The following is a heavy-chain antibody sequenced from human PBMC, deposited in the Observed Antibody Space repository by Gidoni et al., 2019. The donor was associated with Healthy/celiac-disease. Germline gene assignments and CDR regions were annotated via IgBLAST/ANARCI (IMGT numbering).Heavy chain of an antibody. CDR1: GFTFSSYS. D-gene: IGHD6-19*01. CDR2: ISSSSSTI. V-gene: IGHV3-48*02. CDR3: ARAPYSSGWTDPYYFDY. J-gene: IGHJ4*02. Sequence: EVQLVESGGGLVQPGGSLRLSCAASGFTFSSYSMNWVRQAPGKGLEWVSYISSSSSTIYYADSVKGRFTISRDNAKNSRYLQMNSLRDEDTAVYYCARAPYSSGWTDPYYFDYWGQGTLVTVSS.